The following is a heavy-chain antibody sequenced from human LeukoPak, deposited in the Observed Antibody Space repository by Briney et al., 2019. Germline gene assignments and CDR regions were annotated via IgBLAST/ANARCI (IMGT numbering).Heavy chain of an antibody. CDR3: ATITGDRWWYFDL. CDR2: IYYSGST. D-gene: IGHD7-27*01. Sequence: SETLSLTCTVSGGSISSHYWSWVRQPPGKGLEWVGYIYYSGSTDYNPSLKSRVTMSVDTSKNLFSLKLNSVTAADTAVYYCATITGDRWWYFDLWGRGTLVTVSS. V-gene: IGHV4-59*11. CDR1: GGSISSHY. J-gene: IGHJ2*01.